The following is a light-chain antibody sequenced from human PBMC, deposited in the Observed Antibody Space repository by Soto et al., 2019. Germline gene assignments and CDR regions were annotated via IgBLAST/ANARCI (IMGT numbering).Light chain of an antibody. V-gene: IGKV3-15*01. CDR1: QSVDSN. CDR3: QQYNTWPIA. Sequence: IVMTQSPATLSVSPGERVTLSCRVSQSVDSNFAWYQQRPGQAPRLLIYGASISATDIPARFSGSGSGTDFTLTISSLQSEDFVVYYCQQYNTWPIAFGQGTRLEIK. CDR2: GAS. J-gene: IGKJ5*01.